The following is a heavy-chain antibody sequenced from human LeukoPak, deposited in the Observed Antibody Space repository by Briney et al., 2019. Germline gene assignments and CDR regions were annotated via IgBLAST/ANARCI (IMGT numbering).Heavy chain of an antibody. Sequence: SETLSLTCAVSGYSISSGYYWGWIRQPPGKGLEWIGSIYHSGSTYYNPSLKSRVTISVDTSKNQFSLKLSSVTAADTAVYYCARDGITGTRPLDYWGQGTLVTVSS. D-gene: IGHD1-20*01. CDR1: GYSISSGYY. CDR3: ARDGITGTRPLDY. J-gene: IGHJ4*02. V-gene: IGHV4-38-2*02. CDR2: IYHSGST.